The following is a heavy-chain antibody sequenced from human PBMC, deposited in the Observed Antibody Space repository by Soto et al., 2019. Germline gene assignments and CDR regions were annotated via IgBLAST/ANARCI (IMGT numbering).Heavy chain of an antibody. D-gene: IGHD2-15*01. CDR3: ARHGYLDV. J-gene: IGHJ6*02. CDR1: GFTFSDYY. Sequence: GGSLRLSCAASGFTFSDYYMNWIRQAPGKGLEWVSYITSGDKTIYYADSVKGRFTISRDNAKNSLYLQMNSLRSEDTAVYYCARHGYLDVWGQGTTVTVPS. CDR2: ITSGDKTI. V-gene: IGHV3-11*01.